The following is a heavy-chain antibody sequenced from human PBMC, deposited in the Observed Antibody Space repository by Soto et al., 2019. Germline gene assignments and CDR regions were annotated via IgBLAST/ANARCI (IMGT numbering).Heavy chain of an antibody. CDR1: GGTFSSYA. CDR2: IIPIFGTA. V-gene: IGHV1-69*12. J-gene: IGHJ6*02. Sequence: QVQLVQSGAEVKKPGSSVKVSCKASGGTFSSYAISWVRQAPGQGLEWMGGIIPIFGTANYAQKFQGRVTITADEYTSTAYRELSSLRSEDTAVYYCARDKQLVLHYCYGMDVWGQGTTVTVSS. CDR3: ARDKQLVLHYCYGMDV. D-gene: IGHD6-6*01.